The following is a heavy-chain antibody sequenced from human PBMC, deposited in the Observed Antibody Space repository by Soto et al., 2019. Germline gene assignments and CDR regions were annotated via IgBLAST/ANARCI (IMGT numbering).Heavy chain of an antibody. Sequence: VGSLRLSCAASGFTFSNFWMSWVRQTPGKGLEWVANIKQDGSEKYFMDSVKGRFTISRDNAKNSLYLQMNSLRAEDTAVYYCARNLQNAFDIWGQGTMVTVSS. CDR1: GFTFSNFW. CDR2: IKQDGSEK. CDR3: ARNLQNAFDI. V-gene: IGHV3-7*01. J-gene: IGHJ3*02. D-gene: IGHD1-1*01.